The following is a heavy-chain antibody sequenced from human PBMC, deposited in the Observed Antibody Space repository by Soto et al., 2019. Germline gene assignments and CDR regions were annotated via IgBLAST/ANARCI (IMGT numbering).Heavy chain of an antibody. D-gene: IGHD2-15*01. V-gene: IGHV4-59*01. CDR3: ARELPGTPGAFDI. CDR2: IYYSGST. J-gene: IGHJ3*02. CDR1: GGSISSYY. Sequence: SETLSLTCTVSGGSISSYYWSWIRQPPGKGLEWIGYIYYSGSTNYNSSLKSRVTISVDTSKNQFSLKLSSVTAADTAVYYCARELPGTPGAFDIWGQGTMVTVSS.